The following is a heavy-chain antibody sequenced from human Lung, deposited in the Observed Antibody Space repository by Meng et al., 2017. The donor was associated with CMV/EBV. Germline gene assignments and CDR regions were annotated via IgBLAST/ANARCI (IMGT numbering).Heavy chain of an antibody. CDR1: EGSFDVHT. CDR3: ARLAECSAGNCYFDY. CDR2: LIPLLGMA. V-gene: IGHV1-69*02. J-gene: IGHJ4*02. D-gene: IGHD4-23*01. Sequence: SEGSFDVHTFNWVRQTPGQRLEWLGGLIPLLGMATYSQKFQGRVTITADKTTSTAYMELSSLRSEDRAIYYCARLAECSAGNCYFDYWGQGTLVTVSS.